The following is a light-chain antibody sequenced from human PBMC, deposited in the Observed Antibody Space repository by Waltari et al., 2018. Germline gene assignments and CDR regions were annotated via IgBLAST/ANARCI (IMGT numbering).Light chain of an antibody. J-gene: IGLJ2*01. CDR2: EVS. CDR1: RRNIGSSAY. CDR3: TSHTTTSTLV. V-gene: IGLV2-14*01. Sequence: QSALTQPASVPGSPGQSHTLSCTGTRRNIGSSAYVSWYQQHPGKAPKLIIYEVSDRPSGVSYRFSGSKSGNTASLTIFGLQPEDEADYHCTSHTTTSTLVFGGGTRLTVL.